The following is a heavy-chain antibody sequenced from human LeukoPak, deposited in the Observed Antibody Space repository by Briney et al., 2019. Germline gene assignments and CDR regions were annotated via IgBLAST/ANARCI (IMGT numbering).Heavy chain of an antibody. J-gene: IGHJ4*02. Sequence: GGALRLSCAASGFTFSDFEMNWVRQAPGKGLEWISYISSDGGTELYADSVRGRFTISRDNAKSSLYLQMNSPTAEDTAVYYCATLGHPFDYWGQGRLVTVSS. CDR2: ISSDGGTE. CDR1: GFTFSDFE. V-gene: IGHV3-48*03. CDR3: ATLGHPFDY.